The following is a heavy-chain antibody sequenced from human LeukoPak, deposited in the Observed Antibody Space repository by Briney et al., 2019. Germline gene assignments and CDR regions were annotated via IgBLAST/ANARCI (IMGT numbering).Heavy chain of an antibody. CDR2: IYYSGST. D-gene: IGHD4-23*01. J-gene: IGHJ4*02. V-gene: IGHV4-59*01. CDR1: GGSISSYY. CDR3: ARDGDYGGKFDY. Sequence: PSETLSLTCTVPGGSISSYYWSWIRQPPGKGLEWIGYIYYSGSTNYNPSLKSRVTISVDTSKNQFSLKLSSVTAADTAVYYCARDGDYGGKFDYWGQGTLVTVSS.